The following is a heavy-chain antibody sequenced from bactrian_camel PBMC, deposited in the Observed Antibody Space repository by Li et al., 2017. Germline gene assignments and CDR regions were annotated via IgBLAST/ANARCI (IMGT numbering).Heavy chain of an antibody. CDR1: GFLFSSYY. D-gene: IGHD3*01. CDR2: IYSDGSVT. V-gene: IGHV3-2*01. J-gene: IGHJ7*01. Sequence: HVQLVESGGGLVQPGGSLRLSCAASGFLFSSYYMNWVRQAPRKGLEWVSSIYSDGSVTYYADSVKGRFAISRDNAKNTVYLQMNSLKPEDTALYYCATGYDGYWGKGTQVTVS.